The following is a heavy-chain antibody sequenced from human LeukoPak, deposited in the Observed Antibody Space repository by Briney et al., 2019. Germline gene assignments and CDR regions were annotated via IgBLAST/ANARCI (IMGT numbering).Heavy chain of an antibody. V-gene: IGHV4-59*08. CDR2: IYYSGST. CDR3: ARIRLDAFDI. CDR1: GGSISSYY. J-gene: IGHJ3*02. Sequence: SETLSLTCTVSGGSISSYYWSWIRQPPGKGLEWIGYIYYSGSTNYNPSLKSRVTISVDTSKNQFSLKLSSVTAADTAVYYCARIRLDAFDIWGQGTMVTVSS. D-gene: IGHD6-6*01.